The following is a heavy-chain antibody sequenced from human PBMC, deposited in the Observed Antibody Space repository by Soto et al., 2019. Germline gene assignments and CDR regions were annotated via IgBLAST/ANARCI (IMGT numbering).Heavy chain of an antibody. CDR3: ARGYGRNFDY. CDR1: GGSLSRKIFY. Sequence: PSETPSLTCTVSGGSLSRKIFYLGLIRQPPGKGLEWIGNIHYSGSTYYDSSLKSRVTISVDTSKNQFSLKLSSVTAADTAVYYCARGYGRNFDYWGQGTLVTVSS. CDR2: IHYSGST. D-gene: IGHD5-18*01. V-gene: IGHV4-39*01. J-gene: IGHJ4*02.